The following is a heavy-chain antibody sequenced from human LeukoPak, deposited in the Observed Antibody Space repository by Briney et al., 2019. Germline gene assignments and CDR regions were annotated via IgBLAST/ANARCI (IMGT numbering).Heavy chain of an antibody. CDR2: LFYSGST. CDR3: ATVAVIRGVTYFDY. J-gene: IGHJ4*02. CDR1: GGSISSYY. V-gene: IGHV4-59*01. D-gene: IGHD3-10*01. Sequence: SETLPLTCTVSGGSISSYYWSWIRQPPGKGLEWIAYLFYSGSTDYNPSLESRVTISVDTSKNQFSLKLRSVTAADTAVYYCATVAVIRGVTYFDYWGQGTLVTVS.